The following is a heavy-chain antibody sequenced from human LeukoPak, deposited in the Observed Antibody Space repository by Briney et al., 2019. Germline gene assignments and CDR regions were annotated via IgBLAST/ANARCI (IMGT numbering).Heavy chain of an antibody. Sequence: SETLSLTCTVSGGSISSYYWSWIRQPPGKGLEWIGCIYYSGSTNYNPSLKSRVTISVDTSKNQFSLKLSSVTAADTAVYYCARDRGLGVDWFDPWGQGTLVTVSS. D-gene: IGHD3-16*01. CDR3: ARDRGLGVDWFDP. V-gene: IGHV4-59*01. J-gene: IGHJ5*02. CDR1: GGSISSYY. CDR2: IYYSGST.